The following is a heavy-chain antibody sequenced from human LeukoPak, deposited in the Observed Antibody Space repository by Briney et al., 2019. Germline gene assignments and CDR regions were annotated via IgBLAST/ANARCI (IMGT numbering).Heavy chain of an antibody. V-gene: IGHV3-33*01. CDR2: IWHDGSHK. Sequence: PGRSLRLSSAASGFAFNTYAMHWVRQAPGQGLEWVALIWHDGSHKFYSNSVRGQFTISRDNSKNTVSLQMNNLRPEDTAVYYCAREILGSGSYPDFWGQGTLVTVSS. J-gene: IGHJ4*02. CDR1: GFAFNTYA. D-gene: IGHD3-10*01. CDR3: AREILGSGSYPDF.